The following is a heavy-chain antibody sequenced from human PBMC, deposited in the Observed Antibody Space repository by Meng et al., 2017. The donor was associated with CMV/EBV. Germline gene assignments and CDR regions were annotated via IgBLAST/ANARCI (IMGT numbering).Heavy chain of an antibody. Sequence: GESLKISCAGSGFTFSSYSMNWVRQAPGKGLEWVSSISSSSTYTYYADSLKGRFTVSRDNAKNSLYLQLDSLRAEDTAVYYCARDRQQLLSYYYYYGMDVWGQGTTVTVSS. CDR3: ARDRQQLLSYYYYYGMDV. CDR2: ISSSSTYT. CDR1: GFTFSSYS. V-gene: IGHV3-21*01. J-gene: IGHJ6*02. D-gene: IGHD6-13*01.